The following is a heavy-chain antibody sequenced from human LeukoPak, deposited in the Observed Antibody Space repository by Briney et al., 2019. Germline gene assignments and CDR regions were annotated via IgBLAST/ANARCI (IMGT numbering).Heavy chain of an antibody. Sequence: PGGSLRLSCAASGFTFSSYAMHWVRQAPAGKLEYVSAITNHGGSTYYGNSVKGRFTISRDNSENTLYLQMGSLRADDMAVYYCARDGSDCRGGTCDRGPYDYWGQGTLVTVSS. J-gene: IGHJ4*02. V-gene: IGHV3-64*01. D-gene: IGHD2-15*01. CDR1: GFTFSSYA. CDR3: ARDGSDCRGGTCDRGPYDY. CDR2: ITNHGGST.